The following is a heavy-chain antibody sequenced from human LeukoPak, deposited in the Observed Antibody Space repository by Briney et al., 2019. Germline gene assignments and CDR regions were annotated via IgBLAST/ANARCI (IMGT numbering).Heavy chain of an antibody. CDR3: TSTTGTTFAFDI. D-gene: IGHD1-1*01. Sequence: SETLSLTCTVSGGSISSYYWSWIRQPAGKGLEWIGRIYTSGSTNYNPSLKSRVTMSVDTSKNQFSLKLSSVTAADTAVYYCTSTTGTTFAFDIWGQGTIVTVSS. CDR1: GGSISSYY. V-gene: IGHV4-4*07. J-gene: IGHJ3*02. CDR2: IYTSGST.